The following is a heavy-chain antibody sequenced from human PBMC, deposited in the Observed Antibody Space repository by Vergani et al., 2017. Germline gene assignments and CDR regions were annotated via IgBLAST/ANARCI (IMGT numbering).Heavy chain of an antibody. CDR2: IYWNDDK. Sequence: QITLKESGPTLVKPTQTLTLTCTFSGFSLSTSGVGVGWIRQPPGKALEWLVLIYWNDDKRYRPSLKNRLTITKDTAKNQVVLTMTNMDPVDTATYYCAHIEYRYGPPYFQHWGQGTLVTVSS. CDR1: GFSLSTSGVG. D-gene: IGHD5-18*01. V-gene: IGHV2-5*01. CDR3: AHIEYRYGPPYFQH. J-gene: IGHJ1*01.